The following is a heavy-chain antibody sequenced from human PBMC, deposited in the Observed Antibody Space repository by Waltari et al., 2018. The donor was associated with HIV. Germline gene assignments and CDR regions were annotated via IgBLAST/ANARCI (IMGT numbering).Heavy chain of an antibody. D-gene: IGHD3-10*02. CDR1: GYSFRNYA. Sequence: QVNLVQSGAEVKKPGASVKISCEDSGYSFRNYAIKWGRQAPGQGLEWMGWIISYKLDSKYAEKVQGRVTITTDTSTNTAYIEIRSLRSDDTAVYFCARGNSMLRMAELDYWGQGTLVTVSS. J-gene: IGHJ4*02. V-gene: IGHV1-18*01. CDR2: IISYKLDS. CDR3: ARGNSMLRMAELDY.